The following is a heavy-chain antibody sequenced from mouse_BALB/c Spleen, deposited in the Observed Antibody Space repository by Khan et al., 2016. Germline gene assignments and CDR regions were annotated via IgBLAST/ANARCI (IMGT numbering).Heavy chain of an antibody. J-gene: IGHJ2*01. V-gene: IGHV1-12*01. CDR1: GYTFTSYN. CDR3: ARDYYFDY. CDR2: IYPGNGDT. Sequence: QVQLQQPGAELVKPGASVKMSCKASGYTFTSYNMHWVKQTPGQGLEWIGAIYPGNGDTSYNQKFKGKATLTADKFSSTAYMQHSSLTSEDSAVYYCARDYYFDYWGQGTTLTVSS.